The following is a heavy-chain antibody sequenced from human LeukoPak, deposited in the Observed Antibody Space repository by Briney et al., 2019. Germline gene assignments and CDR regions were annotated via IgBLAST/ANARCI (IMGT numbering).Heavy chain of an antibody. CDR3: ARDLSLAVPVQGY. J-gene: IGHJ4*02. D-gene: IGHD6-19*01. V-gene: IGHV1-46*01. Sequence: GASVKDSCKASVYTFTNYYIHWVRQAPGQGLEWMGIINPSGGSKSYAQKLQGRVTMTRDTSISTAYMELSRLRSDDPAVYYCARDLSLAVPVQGYWGQGTLVTVSS. CDR2: INPSGGSK. CDR1: VYTFTNYY.